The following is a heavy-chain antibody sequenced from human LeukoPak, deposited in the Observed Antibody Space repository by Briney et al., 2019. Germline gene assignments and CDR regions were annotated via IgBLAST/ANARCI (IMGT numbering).Heavy chain of an antibody. CDR2: MNPNSGNT. CDR1: GYTFTSYD. J-gene: IGHJ6*03. Sequence: ASVKVSCKASGYTFTSYDINWVRQATGQGLEWMGWMNPNSGNTGYAQKFQGRVTITRNTSISTAYMELSSLRSEDTAVYYCARAGTYDFWSGYYGGSDYYYYYYMDVWGKGTTVTVSS. D-gene: IGHD3-3*01. CDR3: ARAGTYDFWSGYYGGSDYYYYYYMDV. V-gene: IGHV1-8*01.